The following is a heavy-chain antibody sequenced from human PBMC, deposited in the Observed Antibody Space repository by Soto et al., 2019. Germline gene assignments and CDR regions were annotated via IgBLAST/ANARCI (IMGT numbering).Heavy chain of an antibody. D-gene: IGHD2-15*01. Sequence: ASVKVSCKASGYTFSSYAMHWVRQAPGQRLEWMGWINAGNGNTKYSQKFQGRVTITRDTSASTAYMALSSLRSEDTAVYYCASRVVAATLGAFDIWGQGTMVTVSS. CDR3: ASRVVAATLGAFDI. CDR1: GYTFSSYA. CDR2: INAGNGNT. V-gene: IGHV1-3*01. J-gene: IGHJ3*02.